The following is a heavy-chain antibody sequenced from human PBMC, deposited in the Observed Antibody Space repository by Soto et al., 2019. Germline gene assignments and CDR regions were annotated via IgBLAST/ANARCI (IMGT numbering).Heavy chain of an antibody. CDR3: ARGAVVVPAAISLHYYYYYTDV. D-gene: IGHD2-2*02. CDR2: ISSSSSYI. Sequence: EVQLVESGGGLVKPGGSLRLSCAASGFTFSSYSMNWVRQAPGKGLEWVSSISSSSSYIYYADSVKGRFTISRDNAKNSLYLQMNSLRAEDTAVYYCARGAVVVPAAISLHYYYYYTDVWGKGTTVTVSS. J-gene: IGHJ6*03. CDR1: GFTFSSYS. V-gene: IGHV3-21*01.